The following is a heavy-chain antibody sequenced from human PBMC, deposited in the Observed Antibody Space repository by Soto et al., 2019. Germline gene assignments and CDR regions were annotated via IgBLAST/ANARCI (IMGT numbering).Heavy chain of an antibody. J-gene: IGHJ4*02. CDR2: IGSSSSTI. Sequence: PGGSLRLSCAASGFTFSTYSMNWVRQAPGKGLEWVSYIGSSSSTIYYADSVKGRFTISRDNAKNSLYLQMNSLRAEDTAVYYCARPQNSDPLGDWGQGTLVTVSS. CDR3: ARPQNSDPLGD. V-gene: IGHV3-48*01. CDR1: GFTFSTYS. D-gene: IGHD2-21*02.